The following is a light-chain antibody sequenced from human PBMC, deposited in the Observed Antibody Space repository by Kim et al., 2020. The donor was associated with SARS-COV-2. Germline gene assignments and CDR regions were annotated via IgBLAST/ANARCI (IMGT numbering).Light chain of an antibody. Sequence: ATVNCKSSQSVLYSVNNKNYLAWLQQKPGQPPKMLISWAATRESGVPDRFSGSGSGTDFTLTINGLQAEDVAVYYCQQYYSTPRTFGQGTKVDIK. J-gene: IGKJ1*01. V-gene: IGKV4-1*01. CDR3: QQYYSTPRT. CDR2: WAA. CDR1: QSVLYSVNNKNY.